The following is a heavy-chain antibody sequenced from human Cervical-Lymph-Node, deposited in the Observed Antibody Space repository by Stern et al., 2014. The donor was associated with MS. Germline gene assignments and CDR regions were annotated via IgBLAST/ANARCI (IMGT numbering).Heavy chain of an antibody. V-gene: IGHV3-30*01. CDR3: ARTSLRKVRGVKYHNGLDV. CDR1: GFTFSTYA. CDR2: TSYDGSNQ. J-gene: IGHJ6*02. D-gene: IGHD3-10*01. Sequence: QVQLVQSGGGVVQPGRSLRLSCAASGFTFSTYAMSWVRQAPVKGLEWGAITSYDGSNQYYADSVKGRFTISRDNSNNTLYLQLNSLRPEDTAIYYCARTSLRKVRGVKYHNGLDVWGQGTTVTVSS.